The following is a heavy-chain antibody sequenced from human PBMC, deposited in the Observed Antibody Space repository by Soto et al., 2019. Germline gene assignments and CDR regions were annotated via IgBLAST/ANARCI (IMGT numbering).Heavy chain of an antibody. J-gene: IGHJ4*02. Sequence: GGSLRLSCAASGFTFSSYWMSWVRQAPGKGLEWVANIKQDGSEKYYVDSVKGRFTISRDNAKNSLYLQMNSLRAEDTAVYYCARATYYYDSSGYYWYYWGQGTLVTVYS. CDR3: ARATYYYDSSGYYWYY. D-gene: IGHD3-22*01. CDR1: GFTFSSYW. V-gene: IGHV3-7*03. CDR2: IKQDGSEK.